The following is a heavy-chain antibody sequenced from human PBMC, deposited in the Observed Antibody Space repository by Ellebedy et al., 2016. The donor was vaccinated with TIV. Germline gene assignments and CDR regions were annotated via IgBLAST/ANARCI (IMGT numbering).Heavy chain of an antibody. CDR1: GFTVSNNY. CDR3: ARGVLSGY. D-gene: IGHD2/OR15-2a*01. J-gene: IGHJ4*02. V-gene: IGHV3-53*01. CDR2: IYSGGST. Sequence: GESLKISCAASGFTVSNNYISWVRQAPGKGLEWVSGIYSGGSTYYADSVKGRFTISRDNSKNTVYLQMNSLRAEDTAVYYCARGVLSGYWGQGTLVTVSS.